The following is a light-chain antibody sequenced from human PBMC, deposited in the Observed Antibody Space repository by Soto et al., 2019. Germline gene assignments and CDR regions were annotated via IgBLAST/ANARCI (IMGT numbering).Light chain of an antibody. CDR3: AAWDDSLRGYV. J-gene: IGLJ1*01. CDR2: GNT. Sequence: VLSQPPSASWTPGQRVTISCSGSSSNIGRNYIYWYQQLPGTAPKLLIYGNTQRPSGVPDRFSGSKSGTSVSLAISGLRSEDEADYYCAAWDDSLRGYVFGTGTKVTVL. V-gene: IGLV1-47*02. CDR1: SSNIGRNY.